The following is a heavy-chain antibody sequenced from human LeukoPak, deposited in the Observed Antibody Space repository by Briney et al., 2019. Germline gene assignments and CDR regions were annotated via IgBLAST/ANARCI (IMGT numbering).Heavy chain of an antibody. J-gene: IGHJ4*02. CDR3: ARGGDSSGYYYDLDY. CDR1: GGSISSGGYS. V-gene: IGHV4-30-2*01. Sequence: SETLSLTCAVSGGSISSGGYSWSWIRQPPGKGLEWIGYIYHSGSTYYNPSLKSRVTISVDRSKNQFSLKLSSVTAADTAVYYCARGGDSSGYYYDLDYWGQGTLVTVSS. D-gene: IGHD3-22*01. CDR2: IYHSGST.